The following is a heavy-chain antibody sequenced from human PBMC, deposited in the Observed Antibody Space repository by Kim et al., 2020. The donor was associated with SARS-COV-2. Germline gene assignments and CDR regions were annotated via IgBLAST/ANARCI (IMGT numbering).Heavy chain of an antibody. J-gene: IGHJ4*02. CDR3: AQTRERDGHIYSYY. Sequence: SGPTLVNPTQTLTLTCTVSGFSLSTGGVGVAWIRQPPGKALEWLALIYWDDDKRYSPSLKTRLTITKETSKTQVVLTMTNMDPVDTATYYCAQTRERDGHIYSYYWGQGTLVTVSS. CDR2: IYWDDDK. V-gene: IGHV2-5*02. CDR1: GFSLSTGGVG.